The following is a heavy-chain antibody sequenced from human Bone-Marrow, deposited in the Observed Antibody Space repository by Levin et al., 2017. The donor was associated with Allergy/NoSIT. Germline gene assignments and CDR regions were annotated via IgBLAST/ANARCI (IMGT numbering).Heavy chain of an antibody. CDR1: GGSISSYY. J-gene: IGHJ4*02. D-gene: IGHD3-22*01. Sequence: SETLSLTCTVSGGSISSYYWSWIRQPTGKGLEWIGRIYISGNTNYNTSLKSRIAMSLDTSRTQVSLNLNSVTAADTAVYYCARDSGGNGYPDYWGQGTLVTVSS. CDR3: ARDSGGNGYPDY. V-gene: IGHV4-4*07. CDR2: IYISGNT.